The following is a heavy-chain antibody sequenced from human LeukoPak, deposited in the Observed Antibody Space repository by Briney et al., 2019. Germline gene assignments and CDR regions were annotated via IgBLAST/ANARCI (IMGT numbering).Heavy chain of an antibody. J-gene: IGHJ4*02. D-gene: IGHD3-10*01. V-gene: IGHV3-74*01. CDR1: GFTFSNYW. CDR2: IKGDGGSP. Sequence: GGSLRLSCAASGFTFSNYWMHWVRQAPGKGLVWVSRIKGDGGSPTYADAVKGRFTISRDNAKHTLYLQMNSPRAEDTPVYYCARKPDYYGADYWGQGTLVTVSS. CDR3: ARKPDYYGADY.